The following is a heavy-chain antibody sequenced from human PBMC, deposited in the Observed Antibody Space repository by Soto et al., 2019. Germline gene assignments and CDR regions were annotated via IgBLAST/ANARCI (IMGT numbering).Heavy chain of an antibody. CDR3: AKDRWVRQLRSYFDY. D-gene: IGHD4-17*01. CDR1: GFTFSSYG. V-gene: IGHV3-30*18. CDR2: ISYDGINK. J-gene: IGHJ4*02. Sequence: QVQLVESGGGVVQPVRSLRLSCAASGFTFSSYGMHWVRQAPGKGLEWVAFISYDGINKYYADSVKGRFTISRDNSKNTLYLQMSSLRAEETAVYYCAKDRWVRQLRSYFDYWGQGTLVTVSS.